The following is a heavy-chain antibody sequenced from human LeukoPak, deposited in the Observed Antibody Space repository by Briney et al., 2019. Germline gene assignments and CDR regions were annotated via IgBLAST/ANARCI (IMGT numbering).Heavy chain of an antibody. CDR3: ARDSSSWYGTLFDP. D-gene: IGHD6-13*01. Sequence: KAGGSLRLSCAASGFTFSSYSMNWVRQAPGKGLEWVSSISSSSSYIYYADSVKGRFTISRDNAKNSLYLQMNSLRAEDTAVYYCARDSSSWYGTLFDPWGQGTLVTVSS. CDR2: ISSSSSYI. J-gene: IGHJ5*02. V-gene: IGHV3-21*01. CDR1: GFTFSSYS.